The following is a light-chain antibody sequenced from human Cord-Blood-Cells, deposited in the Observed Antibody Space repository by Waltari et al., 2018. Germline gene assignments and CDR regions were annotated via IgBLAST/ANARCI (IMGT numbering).Light chain of an antibody. CDR2: DVS. V-gene: IGLV2-14*01. CDR1: SSDVGGYNY. J-gene: IGLJ3*02. CDR3: SSYTSSSTV. Sequence: QSALTQPASVSGSPGQSITIPCTGTSSDVGGYNYLSWYQQHPGKAPKLMIYDVSKRPSGVSNRFSGSKSGNTASLTISGLQAEDEADYYCSSYTSSSTVFGGGTKLTVL.